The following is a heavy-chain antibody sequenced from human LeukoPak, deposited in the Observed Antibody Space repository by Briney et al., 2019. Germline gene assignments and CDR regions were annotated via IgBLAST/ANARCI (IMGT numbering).Heavy chain of an antibody. CDR2: IKTKSEGGTI. V-gene: IGHV3-15*07. Sequence: TGGSLRLSCAASGFTFTNAWMHWVRQAPGKGLEWVGRIKTKSEGGTIDYAAPVRGRFTISRDDSENTLYLQMNSLKTEDTALYYCSTDQGGDILTGRWGQGTLVTVSS. D-gene: IGHD3-9*01. J-gene: IGHJ4*02. CDR1: GFTFTNAW. CDR3: STDQGGDILTGR.